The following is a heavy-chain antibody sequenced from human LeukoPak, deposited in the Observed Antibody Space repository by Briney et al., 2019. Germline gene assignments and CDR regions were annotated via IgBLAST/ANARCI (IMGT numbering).Heavy chain of an antibody. CDR3: ARVVVIVFYFDY. J-gene: IGHJ4*02. Sequence: PSETLSLTCTVSGYSISSGYYWGWSRQPPGKGLEWIGSIYHSGSTYYNPSLKSRVTISVDTSNNQFSLKLSSVTAADTAVYYCARVVVIVFYFDYWGQGTLVTVSS. CDR2: IYHSGST. D-gene: IGHD3-22*01. CDR1: GYSISSGYY. V-gene: IGHV4-38-2*02.